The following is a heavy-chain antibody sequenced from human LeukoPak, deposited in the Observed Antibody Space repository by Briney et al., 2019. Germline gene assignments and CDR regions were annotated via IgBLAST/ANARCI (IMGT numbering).Heavy chain of an antibody. J-gene: IGHJ4*02. CDR2: INCNSGGT. D-gene: IGHD3-3*01. CDR1: GYTFTGYF. CDR3: ARDLTIVGGVTDPRIRGH. V-gene: IGHV1-2*02. Sequence: GASVKVSGKASGYTFTGYFMHWVRQAPGQGLEWMGWINCNSGGTKYPQKFQGRVSMTRDTSINTAYLELSSLRSDDTAVYYCARDLTIVGGVTDPRIRGHWGQGTLVTVSS.